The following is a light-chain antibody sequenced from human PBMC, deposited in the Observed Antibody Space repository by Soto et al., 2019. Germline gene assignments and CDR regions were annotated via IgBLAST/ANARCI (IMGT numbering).Light chain of an antibody. CDR3: QQYNSYWT. CDR1: QRISCW. J-gene: IGKJ1*01. CDR2: KAS. Sequence: DIQMTQSPSTLSASVGDRVTITCRASQRISCWLAWDQQKPGKAPKLLIYKASSLESGVPSRFSGSGSGKEFTLTISSLQPDDFATYYCQQYNSYWTFGQGTKVEIK. V-gene: IGKV1-5*03.